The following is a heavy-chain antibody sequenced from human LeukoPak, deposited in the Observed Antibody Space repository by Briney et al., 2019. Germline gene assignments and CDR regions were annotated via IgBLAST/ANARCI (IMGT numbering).Heavy chain of an antibody. D-gene: IGHD3-22*01. J-gene: IGHJ4*02. Sequence: SETLSLTCTGSGGSISSYSWSWIRQPPGKGLENIGYIYHIGTTNYNPSLKSRVTISLDTPKNQFSLNLSSVTAADTAMYYCARGCNRYDSSGYHCYWGQGTLVTVSS. V-gene: IGHV4-59*01. CDR1: GGSISSYS. CDR2: IYHIGTT. CDR3: ARGCNRYDSSGYHCY.